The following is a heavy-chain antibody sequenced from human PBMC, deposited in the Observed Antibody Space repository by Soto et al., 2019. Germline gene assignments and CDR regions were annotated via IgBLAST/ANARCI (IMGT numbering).Heavy chain of an antibody. CDR3: AQMDFDLYGMDV. CDR1: GISLTNSGVG. CDR2: IYWDDAK. J-gene: IGHJ6*02. D-gene: IGHD3-9*01. Sequence: QITLTESGPTLVKPTQTLTLTCTFSGISLTNSGVGVSWTRQPPGTALEWLAVIYWDDAKHFSPSQKSRLTITKDTSTNQVVLTMTNMDSVDTATYFCAQMDFDLYGMDVWGQGTTVIVSS. V-gene: IGHV2-5*02.